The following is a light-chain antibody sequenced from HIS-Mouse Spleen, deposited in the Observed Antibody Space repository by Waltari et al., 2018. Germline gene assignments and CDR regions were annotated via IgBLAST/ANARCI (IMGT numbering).Light chain of an antibody. Sequence: DIQMTQSPSSLSASVGDRVTITCRASQSISSYLNWYQQKPGKAPKLLCYAASSLQSGVPSRFSGSGSGTDFTLTISSLQPEDFATYYCQQSYSTLRTFGPGTKVDIK. J-gene: IGKJ3*01. CDR1: QSISSY. CDR2: AAS. CDR3: QQSYSTLRT. V-gene: IGKV1-39*01.